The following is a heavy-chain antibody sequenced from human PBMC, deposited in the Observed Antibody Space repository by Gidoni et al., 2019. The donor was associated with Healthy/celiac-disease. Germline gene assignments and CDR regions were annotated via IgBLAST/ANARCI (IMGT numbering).Heavy chain of an antibody. J-gene: IGHJ6*02. CDR1: GFTFSSYS. CDR3: AREKVVPAANPRGNYYYGMDV. CDR2: ISSSSSTI. Sequence: EVQLVESGGGLVQPGGSLSLSCAASGFTFSSYSMHWVRQAPGKGLEWVSYISSSSSTIYYADSVKGRFTISRDNAKNSLYLQMNSLRDEDTAVYYCAREKVVPAANPRGNYYYGMDVWGQGTTVTVSS. D-gene: IGHD2-2*01. V-gene: IGHV3-48*02.